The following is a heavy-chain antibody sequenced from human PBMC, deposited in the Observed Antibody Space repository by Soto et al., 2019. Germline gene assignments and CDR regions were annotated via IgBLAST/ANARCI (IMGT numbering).Heavy chain of an antibody. Sequence: PGGSLRLSCAASGFTFSSYGMHWVRQAPGKGLEWVAVIWYDGSNKYYADSVKGRFTISRDNSKNTLYVQMKSLTVEDTAVYYCAKAVGTTGLFDFWGHGTLVTVSS. CDR3: AKAVGTTGLFDF. D-gene: IGHD1-26*01. CDR1: GFTFSSYG. CDR2: IWYDGSNK. J-gene: IGHJ4*01. V-gene: IGHV3-33*03.